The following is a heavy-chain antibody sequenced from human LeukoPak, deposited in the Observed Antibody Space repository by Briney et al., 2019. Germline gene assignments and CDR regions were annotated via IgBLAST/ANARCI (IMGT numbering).Heavy chain of an antibody. CDR3: ARGYSNIYY. CDR2: IKQDGSET. D-gene: IGHD4-11*01. Sequence: GGSLRLSCAASGFTFNRHWMTWVRQAPGKGPEWVANIKQDGSETHYVDSVKGRFTISRDNAKNSLYLQMSSLRPDDTAVYYCARGYSNIYYWGQGTLVTVSS. V-gene: IGHV3-7*05. J-gene: IGHJ4*02. CDR1: GFTFNRHW.